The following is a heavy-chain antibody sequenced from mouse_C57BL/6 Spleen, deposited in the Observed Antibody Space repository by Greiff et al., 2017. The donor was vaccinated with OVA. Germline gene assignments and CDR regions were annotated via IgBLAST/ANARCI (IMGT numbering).Heavy chain of an antibody. Sequence: VQLQQSVAELVRPGASVKLSCTASGFNIKNTYMHWVKQRPKQGLEWIGRIDPANGNTKYAPKFQGKATITADTSSNTAYLQLSSLTSEDTAIYYCARGRYLKEGDFDYWGQGTTLTVSS. D-gene: IGHD1-3*01. V-gene: IGHV14-3*01. CDR2: IDPANGNT. CDR1: GFNIKNTY. CDR3: ARGRYLKEGDFDY. J-gene: IGHJ2*01.